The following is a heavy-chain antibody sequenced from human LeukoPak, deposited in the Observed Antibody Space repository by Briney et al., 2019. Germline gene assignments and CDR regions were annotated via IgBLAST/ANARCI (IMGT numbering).Heavy chain of an antibody. Sequence: GASVKVSCKASGYTFTSYDINWVRPATGQGLEWMGWMNPNSGNTGYAQKFQGRVTMTRNTSISTAYMELSSLRSEDTAVYYCARDRSRVNPLPLNYYYMDVWGKGTTVTVSS. D-gene: IGHD1-14*01. CDR1: GYTFTSYD. CDR2: MNPNSGNT. CDR3: ARDRSRVNPLPLNYYYMDV. V-gene: IGHV1-8*01. J-gene: IGHJ6*03.